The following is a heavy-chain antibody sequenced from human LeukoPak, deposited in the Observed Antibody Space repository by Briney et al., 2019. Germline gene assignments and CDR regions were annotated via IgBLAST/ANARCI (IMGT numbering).Heavy chain of an antibody. D-gene: IGHD4-17*01. Sequence: GGSLRLSCEVSGFTFSNYTMNWVRQAPGKGLEWVSSISSSGGYVYYADSVRGRVTISRDNAKNSLYLQMNSLRAEDTALYYCARDIRFHYGDYLQGFYYYMDVWGKGTTVTVSS. CDR2: ISSSGGYV. V-gene: IGHV3-21*04. CDR3: ARDIRFHYGDYLQGFYYYMDV. J-gene: IGHJ6*03. CDR1: GFTFSNYT.